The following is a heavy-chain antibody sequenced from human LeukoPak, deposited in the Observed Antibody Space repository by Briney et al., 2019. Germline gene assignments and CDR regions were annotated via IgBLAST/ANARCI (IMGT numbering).Heavy chain of an antibody. CDR1: GGSFSGYY. V-gene: IGHV4-34*01. CDR3: ARRYCSGDSCYRSYYYYYYMDV. CDR2: INHSGST. D-gene: IGHD2-15*01. J-gene: IGHJ6*03. Sequence: PSETLSLTCAVYGGSFSGYYWSWIRQPPGKGLEWTGEINHSGSTNYNPSLKSRVTISVDTSKNQFSLKLSSVTAADTAVYYCARRYCSGDSCYRSYYYYYYMDVWGKGTTVTVSS.